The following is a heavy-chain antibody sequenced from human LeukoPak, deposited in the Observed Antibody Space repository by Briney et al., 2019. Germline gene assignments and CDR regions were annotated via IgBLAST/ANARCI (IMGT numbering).Heavy chain of an antibody. D-gene: IGHD4-17*01. CDR1: GYTFTSYA. CDR3: ARYPYGYYYYGMDV. CDR2: INTNTGIP. Sequence: ASVKVSCKASGYTFTSYAMNWVRQAPGQGLEWMGWINTNTGIPTYAQGFTGRFVFSLDTSVSTAYLQISSLKAEDTAVYYCARYPYGYYYYGMDVWGQGTTVIVSS. J-gene: IGHJ6*02. V-gene: IGHV7-4-1*02.